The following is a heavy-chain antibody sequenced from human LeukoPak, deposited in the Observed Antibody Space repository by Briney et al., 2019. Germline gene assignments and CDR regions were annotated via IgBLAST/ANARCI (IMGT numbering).Heavy chain of an antibody. V-gene: IGHV4-59*12. D-gene: IGHD2-8*01. CDR3: AREVNGPNYFDY. J-gene: IGHJ4*02. Sequence: SETLSLTCTVSGGSISSYYWSWIRQPPGKGLEWIGYIYYSGSTYYNPSLKSRVTMSVDTSKNQFSLKLSSVTAADTAVYYCAREVNGPNYFDYWGQGTLVTVSS. CDR1: GGSISSYY. CDR2: IYYSGST.